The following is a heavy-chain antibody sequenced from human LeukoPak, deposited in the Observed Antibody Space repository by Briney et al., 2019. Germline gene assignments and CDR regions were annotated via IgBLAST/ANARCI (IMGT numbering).Heavy chain of an antibody. CDR2: IGSNPTTI. J-gene: IGHJ4*02. D-gene: IGHD5-24*01. CDR1: GFTFISYS. Sequence: GGSLRLSCEASGFTFISYSMNWVCQAPGKGLEWVSFIGSNPTTIYYADSVKGRFTISRDNAKNSLYLQMNILGAEDTAVYYCARDRHVEMATVESDYWGQGTLVTVPS. CDR3: ARDRHVEMATVESDY. V-gene: IGHV3-48*01.